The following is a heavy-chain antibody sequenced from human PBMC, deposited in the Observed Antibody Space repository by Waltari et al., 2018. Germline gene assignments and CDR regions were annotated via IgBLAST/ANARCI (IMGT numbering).Heavy chain of an antibody. CDR2: TYYRSKWYN. CDR3: ARESDDYNFSDAFDI. V-gene: IGHV6-1*01. CDR1: GDNVSSNRPT. D-gene: IGHD4-4*01. Sequence: QVQLQQSGPGLVKHSQTLSLTCAISGDNVSSNRPTWPWIRQSPTRGLEWRGRTYYRSKWYNDYAVSVKSRITINPETSKNQFSLQLNSVTPEDTAVYYCARESDDYNFSDAFDIWGQGTMVTVSS. J-gene: IGHJ3*02.